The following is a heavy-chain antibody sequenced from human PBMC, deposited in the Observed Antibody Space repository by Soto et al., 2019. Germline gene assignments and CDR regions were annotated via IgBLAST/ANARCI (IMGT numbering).Heavy chain of an antibody. V-gene: IGHV3-30*18. CDR1: GFTFSSYG. CDR2: ISYDGSNK. Sequence: GGSLRLSCAASGFTFSSYGMHWVRQAPGKGLEWVAVISYDGSNKYYADSVKGRFTISRDNSKNTLYLQMNSLRAEDTAVYYCAKDRLGVAAAGICGGYYYYGVDVWGQGTTVTVSS. D-gene: IGHD6-13*01. J-gene: IGHJ6*02. CDR3: AKDRLGVAAAGICGGYYYYGVDV.